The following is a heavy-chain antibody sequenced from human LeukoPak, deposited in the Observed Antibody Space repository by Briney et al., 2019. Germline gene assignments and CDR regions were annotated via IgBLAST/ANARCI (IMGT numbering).Heavy chain of an antibody. V-gene: IGHV3-48*04. CDR2: ISSSSSTI. D-gene: IGHD7-27*01. CDR3: ARDRSWGLGY. CDR1: GFTFNTYS. Sequence: GGSLRLSCAVSGFTFNTYSMNWVRQAPGKGLEWVSYISSSSSTIYYADSVKGRFTISRDNAKNSLYLQMNSLRAEDTAVYYCARDRSWGLGYWGQGTLVTVSS. J-gene: IGHJ4*02.